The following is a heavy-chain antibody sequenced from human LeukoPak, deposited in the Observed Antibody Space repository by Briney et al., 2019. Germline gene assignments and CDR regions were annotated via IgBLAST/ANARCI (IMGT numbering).Heavy chain of an antibody. CDR1: GFTFSSYG. CDR2: IWYDGSNK. D-gene: IGHD2-2*01. V-gene: IGHV3-33*01. Sequence: PGGSLRLSCAASGFTFSSYGMHWVRQAPGKGLEWVAVIWYDGSNKYYADSVKGRFTISRDNSENTLYLQMNSLRAEDTAVYYCARDIVVVPAAMPGGFDYWGQGTLVTVSS. J-gene: IGHJ4*02. CDR3: ARDIVVVPAAMPGGFDY.